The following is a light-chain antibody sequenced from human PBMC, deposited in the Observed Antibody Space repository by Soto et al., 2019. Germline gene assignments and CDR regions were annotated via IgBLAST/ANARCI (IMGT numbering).Light chain of an antibody. CDR1: SSDVGGYNH. J-gene: IGLJ1*01. V-gene: IGLV2-14*01. CDR2: EVS. CDR3: SSYTRSSTFV. Sequence: HSALTQPASVSGSPGQSITLSCTGTSSDVGGYNHVSWYQQYPGKAPQLMIYEVSNGPSGVSNRFSGSKSDNTASLTISGLQAEDEADYYCSSYTRSSTFVFGTGTKVTVL.